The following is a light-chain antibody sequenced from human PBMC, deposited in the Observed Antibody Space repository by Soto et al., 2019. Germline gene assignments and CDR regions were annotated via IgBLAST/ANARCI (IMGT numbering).Light chain of an antibody. J-gene: IGKJ1*01. V-gene: IGKV3-20*01. CDR3: QHYGNSLWT. CDR1: QSVRSMY. Sequence: GMLFLSLGERALLSRSTSQSVRSMYLAWYQQKPGQAPRLLIYDASSRATDIPDRFSGSGSGTDFTLTISRLEPEDFAIYYCQHYGNSLWTFGQGSKV. CDR2: DAS.